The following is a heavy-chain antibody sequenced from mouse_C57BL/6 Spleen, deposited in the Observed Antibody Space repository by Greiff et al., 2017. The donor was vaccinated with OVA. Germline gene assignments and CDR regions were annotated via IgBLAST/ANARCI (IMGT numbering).Heavy chain of an antibody. J-gene: IGHJ3*01. D-gene: IGHD2-12*01. Sequence: VQLQQPGAELVKPGASVKVSCEASGYTFTSYWMHWVKQRPGQGLEWIGRIHPSASDTNYKQKVKGQATLTVDKASSTAHMQLSSLTSEDSAVYCAAAHYCSCIPWLAYWGQGTLVTVSA. CDR1: GYTFTSYW. CDR3: AAHYCSCIPWLAY. V-gene: IGHV1-74*01. CDR2: IHPSASDT.